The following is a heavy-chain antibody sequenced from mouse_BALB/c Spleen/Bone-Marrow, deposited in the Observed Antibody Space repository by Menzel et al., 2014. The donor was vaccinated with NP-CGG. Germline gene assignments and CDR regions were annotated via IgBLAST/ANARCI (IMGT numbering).Heavy chain of an antibody. CDR3: APYYYGRWFAN. CDR1: GFNIKDTY. CDR2: IDPANGNI. Sequence: EVQLQQSGAELVKPGASVKLSCTASGFNIKDTYMHWVKQRPEQDLEWIGRIDPANGNIKYDPKFQGKATITADTSSNTAYLQLSSLTSEDTAVYYCAPYYYGRWFANWGQGTLVTVSA. J-gene: IGHJ3*01. D-gene: IGHD1-1*01. V-gene: IGHV14-3*02.